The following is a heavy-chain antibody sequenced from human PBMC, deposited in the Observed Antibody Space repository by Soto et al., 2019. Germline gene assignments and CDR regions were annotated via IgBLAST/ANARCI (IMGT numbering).Heavy chain of an antibody. Sequence: QVQLQESGPGLVHPLGTLSLTCAVSGGSMNSNNWWTWVRQSPGKGLEWIGEIYHSGSTNYNPSLKSRVTISVDKSRDHFYLVLTSVTAADTAVYYCAATSTRYWYALDVWGLGTTVTVSS. CDR3: AATSTRYWYALDV. D-gene: IGHD2-2*01. CDR1: GGSMNSNNW. V-gene: IGHV4-4*02. CDR2: IYHSGST. J-gene: IGHJ6*02.